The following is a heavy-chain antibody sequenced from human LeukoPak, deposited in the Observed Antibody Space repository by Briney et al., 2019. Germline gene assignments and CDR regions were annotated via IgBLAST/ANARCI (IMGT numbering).Heavy chain of an antibody. D-gene: IGHD6-13*01. CDR3: ASSHLYSSSWYLSGRFDF. CDR1: GGSISSYY. J-gene: IGHJ4*02. V-gene: IGHV4-59*01. Sequence: SETLSLTCTVSGGSISSYYWSWIRQPPGKGLEWIGYNYYSGITNYNPSLKSRVTISIDTSKNHFPLQLSSVTAADTAVYYCASSHLYSSSWYLSGRFDFWGQGTLVTVSS. CDR2: NYYSGIT.